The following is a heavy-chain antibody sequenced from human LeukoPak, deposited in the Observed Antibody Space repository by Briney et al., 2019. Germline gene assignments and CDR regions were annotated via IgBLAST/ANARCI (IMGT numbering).Heavy chain of an antibody. D-gene: IGHD6-13*01. V-gene: IGHV4-59*01. CDR2: IYYSGST. Sequence: SETLSLTCTVSGGSISGYYWSWIRQPPGKGLEWIGYIYYSGSTNYNPSLKSRVTISVDTSKKQFSLKLSSVTSADTAVYYCARDGAGGYSSSWSPALGMDVWGKGTTVTVSS. CDR3: ARDGAGGYSSSWSPALGMDV. CDR1: GGSISGYY. J-gene: IGHJ6*03.